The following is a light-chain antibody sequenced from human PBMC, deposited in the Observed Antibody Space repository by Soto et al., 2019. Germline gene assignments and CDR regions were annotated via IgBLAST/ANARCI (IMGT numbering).Light chain of an antibody. Sequence: DLQLTQSPSFLSASVGDRVTITCRASQGISSYLAWYQQKPGKAPQLLIYAASTLQSGVPSRFSGSGSGTEFTLTISSLQPEDFATYYCQQLNSFPSLTFGGGTKVEIK. CDR3: QQLNSFPSLT. V-gene: IGKV1-9*01. CDR2: AAS. J-gene: IGKJ4*01. CDR1: QGISSY.